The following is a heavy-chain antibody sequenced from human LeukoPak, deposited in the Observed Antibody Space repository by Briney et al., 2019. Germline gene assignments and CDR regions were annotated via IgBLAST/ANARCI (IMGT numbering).Heavy chain of an antibody. CDR2: IYYSGST. D-gene: IGHD3-9*01. Sequence: PSETLSLTCTVSGGSISSSSYYWGWIRQPPGKGLEWIGSIYYSGSTYYNPSLKSRVTISVDTSKNQFSLTLSSVTGADTAEYYCGRVTKEGYYDMLTGSFYYLYYMDVWGKGTTVTISS. CDR3: GRVTKEGYYDMLTGSFYYLYYMDV. J-gene: IGHJ6*03. V-gene: IGHV4-39*07. CDR1: GGSISSSSYY.